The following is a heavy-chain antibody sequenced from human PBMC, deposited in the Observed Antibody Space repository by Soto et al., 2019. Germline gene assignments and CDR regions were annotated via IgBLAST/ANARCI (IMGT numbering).Heavy chain of an antibody. D-gene: IGHD2-15*01. CDR2: INAGNGKT. V-gene: IGHV1-3*01. Sequence: ASVKVSCKAAGYTFTSYGMHWVRQAPGQRLEWMGWINAGNGKTKYAQKFQGRVTMTRDTSASTAYMELSSLRSDDTAVYYCARSAVVPYLYFDLWGRGTLVTVSS. CDR1: GYTFTSYG. CDR3: ARSAVVPYLYFDL. J-gene: IGHJ2*01.